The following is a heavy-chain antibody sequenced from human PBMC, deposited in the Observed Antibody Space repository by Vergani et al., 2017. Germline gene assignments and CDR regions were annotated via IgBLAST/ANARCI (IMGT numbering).Heavy chain of an antibody. Sequence: VQLVQSGAEVRKPGASVTVSCTASGYIFKNYYIHGLRQAPGQAFEWMGILNPTTGHTTSAQKCMGRVDMTRDPSTDTSTRTVQMTLSSLRSEDTAVYYCAGYIGYCAGATYREYDFDHWGQGTRVTVSS. CDR2: LNPTTGHT. J-gene: IGHJ5*02. V-gene: IGHV1-46*02. CDR1: GYIFKNYY. CDR3: AGYIGYCAGATYREYDFDH. D-gene: IGHD4/OR15-4a*01.